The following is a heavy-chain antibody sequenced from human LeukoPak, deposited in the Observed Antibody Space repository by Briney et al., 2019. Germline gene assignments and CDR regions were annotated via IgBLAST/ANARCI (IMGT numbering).Heavy chain of an antibody. V-gene: IGHV3-43*02. D-gene: IGHD3-10*01. J-gene: IGHJ3*02. CDR1: GFRFEDYA. CDR3: ARKRTMVRGAPGSFDI. CDR2: ISGISDYT. Sequence: PGGSLRLSCAASGFRFEDYAMHWVRQGPEKGLEWVSLISGISDYTYYADSVKGRFTIYRDNSRNSLYLQMSSLRSEDTAVYYCARKRTMVRGAPGSFDIWGQGTMLIVSS.